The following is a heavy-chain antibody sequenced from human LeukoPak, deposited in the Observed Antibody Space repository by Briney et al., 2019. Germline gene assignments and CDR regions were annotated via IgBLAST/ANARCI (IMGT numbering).Heavy chain of an antibody. CDR2: ISGSGGST. Sequence: GGSLRLSCAASGFTFSSYAMSWVRQAPGKGLEWVSAISGSGGSTYYADSVKGPFTISRDNSKNTLYLQMNSLRAEDTAVYYCAKVRIQLWSYFDYWGQGTLVTVSS. D-gene: IGHD5-18*01. CDR1: GFTFSSYA. CDR3: AKVRIQLWSYFDY. V-gene: IGHV3-23*01. J-gene: IGHJ4*02.